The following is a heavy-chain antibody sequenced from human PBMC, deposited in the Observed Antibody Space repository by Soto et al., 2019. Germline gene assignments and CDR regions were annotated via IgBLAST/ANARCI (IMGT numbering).Heavy chain of an antibody. CDR2: ISNNGGNT. Sequence: GGSLRLSCAASEFTFSSYTMYWVRQAPGTGLEWVAGISNNGGNTYYLDSVKGRFTISRDNAKNSLYLQMNSLRAEDTAIYYCAKSSVWYPYFDSWGQGTLVTVSS. V-gene: IGHV3-30-3*02. J-gene: IGHJ4*02. CDR1: EFTFSSYT. CDR3: AKSSVWYPYFDS. D-gene: IGHD6-13*01.